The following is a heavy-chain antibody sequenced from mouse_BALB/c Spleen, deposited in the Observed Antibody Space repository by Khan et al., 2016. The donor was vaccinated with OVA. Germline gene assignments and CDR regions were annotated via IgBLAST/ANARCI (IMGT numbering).Heavy chain of an antibody. Sequence: DLIKPGASVKLYCKASGYTFTSYWINWIKQRPGQGLERIGRIAPGSDSTTYNEIFTSKETLTVDTSFSTAYIQLSSLSSDDSAVYCCASTNYYGSSLYALDYWGQGTSLSVSS. CDR1: GYTFTSYW. J-gene: IGHJ4*01. D-gene: IGHD1-1*01. V-gene: IGHV1S41*01. CDR2: IAPGSDST. CDR3: ASTNYYGSSLYALDY.